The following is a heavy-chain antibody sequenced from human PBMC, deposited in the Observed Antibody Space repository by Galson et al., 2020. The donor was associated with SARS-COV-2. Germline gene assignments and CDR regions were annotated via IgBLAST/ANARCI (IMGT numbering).Heavy chain of an antibody. CDR1: GFTFSNYW. CDR3: ARSMSYYDFWSGYSYYFDY. Sequence: GGSLRLSCAASGFTFSNYWMAWVRQAPGKGLEWVANIKQDGTEKYYVDSVKGRFSISRDNAQNSLYLQMSSLRAEDTAVYYCARSMSYYDFWSGYSYYFDYWGQGTLVTVSS. D-gene: IGHD3-3*01. J-gene: IGHJ4*02. V-gene: IGHV3-7*01. CDR2: IKQDGTEK.